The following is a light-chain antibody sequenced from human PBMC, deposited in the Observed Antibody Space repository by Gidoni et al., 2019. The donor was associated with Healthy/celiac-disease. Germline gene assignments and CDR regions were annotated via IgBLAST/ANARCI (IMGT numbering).Light chain of an antibody. CDR3: QVWDSSSDHPRVV. CDR1: NIGSKS. Sequence: SYVLTQPPSASVAPGQTARITCGRNNIGSKSVHLYQQKPGQAPVLAVYDASDRPSAIPERFSGSNSGNKATMTISRVEAGDEADYYCQVWDSSSDHPRVVFGGGTKLTVL. J-gene: IGLJ2*01. V-gene: IGLV3-21*02. CDR2: DAS.